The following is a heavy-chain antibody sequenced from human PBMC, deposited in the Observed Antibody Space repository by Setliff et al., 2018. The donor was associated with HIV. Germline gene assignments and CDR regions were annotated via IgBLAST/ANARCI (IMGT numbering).Heavy chain of an antibody. CDR2: MYSSGTT. CDR3: ARGRSGGRDY. CDR1: GASLSRSTYY. Sequence: TLSLTCTVSGASLSRSTYYWGWIRQPPGKGLEWIGTMYSSGTTYYNPSLKSRVTISVDTAKNQFSLRLTSVTAADTARYYCARGRSGGRDYWGQGTLVTVSS. V-gene: IGHV4-39*01. J-gene: IGHJ4*02. D-gene: IGHD3-16*01.